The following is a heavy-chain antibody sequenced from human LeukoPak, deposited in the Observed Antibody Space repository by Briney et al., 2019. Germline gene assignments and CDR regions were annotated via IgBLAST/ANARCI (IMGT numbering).Heavy chain of an antibody. V-gene: IGHV1-69*04. CDR2: IIPILGIA. CDR1: GGTFISYA. D-gene: IGHD2-21*02. J-gene: IGHJ4*02. CDR3: AIVKAYCGGDCYSPFDY. Sequence: VASVKVSCRASGGTFISYAISWVRQAPGQGLEWMGRIIPILGIANYSQKFQGRVTITADKSTSTAYMELSSLRSEDTAVYYCAIVKAYCGGDCYSPFDYWGQGTLVTVSS.